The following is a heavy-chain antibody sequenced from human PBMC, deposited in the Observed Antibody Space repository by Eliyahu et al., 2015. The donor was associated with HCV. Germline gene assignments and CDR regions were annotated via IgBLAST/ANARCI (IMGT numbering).Heavy chain of an antibody. CDR3: ARITPLEY. CDR2: ISYDGSNK. CDR1: GFTFSSYG. Sequence: QVQLVESGGGVVQPGRSLRLXCAASGFTFSSYGMHWVRQAPGKGLEWVAVISYDGSNKYYADSVKGRFTISRDNSKNTLYLQMNSLRAEDTAVYYCARITPLEYWGQGTLVTVSS. J-gene: IGHJ4*02. V-gene: IGHV3-30*03. D-gene: IGHD3-16*01.